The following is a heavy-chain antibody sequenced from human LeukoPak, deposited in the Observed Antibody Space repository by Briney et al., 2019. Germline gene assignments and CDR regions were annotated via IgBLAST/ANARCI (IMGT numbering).Heavy chain of an antibody. CDR3: ARVGGANYYFDY. J-gene: IGHJ4*02. CDR1: GFTFSSYG. V-gene: IGHV3-66*01. D-gene: IGHD4/OR15-4a*01. CDR2: IYSGGSS. Sequence: PGRSLRLSCAASGFTFSSYGMHWVRQAPGKGLEWVSVIYSGGSSLYADSVKGRFTISRDNSKNTLYLQMNSLRAEDTAVYYCARVGGANYYFDYWGQGTLVTVSS.